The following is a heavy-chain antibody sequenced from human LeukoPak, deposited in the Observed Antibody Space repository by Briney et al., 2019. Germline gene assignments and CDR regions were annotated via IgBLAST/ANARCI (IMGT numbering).Heavy chain of an antibody. V-gene: IGHV3-23*01. CDR3: ARDLTKLYLYGMDV. CDR1: GFPLCSYA. Sequence: GGSPRISLAAAGFPLCSYALSLVRQAPGEGLGWGSDISGSGGSTSYADSVKGRFTISRDNSNNTLFLQMNSLRAEDTAVYYCARDLTKLYLYGMDVWGQGTTVTVSS. CDR2: ISGSGGST. D-gene: IGHD3-9*01. J-gene: IGHJ6*02.